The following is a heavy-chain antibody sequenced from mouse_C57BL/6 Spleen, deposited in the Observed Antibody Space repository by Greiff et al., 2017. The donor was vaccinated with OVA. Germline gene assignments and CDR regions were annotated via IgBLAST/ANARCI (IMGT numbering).Heavy chain of an antibody. D-gene: IGHD2-5*01. Sequence: EVKLLESGAELVRPGASVKLSCTASGFNIKDYYMYWVKQRPEQGLEWIGRIDPEGGDTEYAPNVQGQATMTADTSSNTAYLQLSSLTSEDTAVYYCTNYYSNFAYWGQGTLVTVSA. CDR2: IDPEGGDT. V-gene: IGHV14-1*01. CDR3: TNYYSNFAY. CDR1: GFNIKDYY. J-gene: IGHJ3*01.